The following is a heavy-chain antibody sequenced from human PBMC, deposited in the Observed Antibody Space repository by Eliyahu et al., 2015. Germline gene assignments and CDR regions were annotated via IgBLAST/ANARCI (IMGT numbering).Heavy chain of an antibody. V-gene: IGHV3-64D*06. J-gene: IGHJ4*02. CDR1: GFIFSSSS. Sequence: EVQLVESGGGLVQPGGSLTXSCSASGFIFSSSSMHWVRQPPGRGLEYVSAVTTDGGITYYADSVKGRFTTSRDNSRNTLYLQMTSLGPEDTALYYCVRGRWDYWGQGALVTVSS. CDR2: VTTDGGIT. CDR3: VRGRWDY. D-gene: IGHD6-13*01.